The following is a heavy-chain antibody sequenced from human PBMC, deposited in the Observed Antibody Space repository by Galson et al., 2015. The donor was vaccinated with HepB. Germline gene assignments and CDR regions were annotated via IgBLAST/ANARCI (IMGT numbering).Heavy chain of an antibody. CDR1: GYTFTGYY. CDR3: ASIPLAVAGGRNYYYYGMDV. CDR2: INPNSGGT. J-gene: IGHJ6*02. V-gene: IGHV1-2*02. Sequence: SVKVSCKASGYTFTGYYMHWVRQAPGQGLEWMGWINPNSGGTNYAQKFQGRVTMTRDTSISTAYMELSRLRSDDTAVYYCASIPLAVAGGRNYYYYGMDVWGQGTAVTVSS. D-gene: IGHD6-19*01.